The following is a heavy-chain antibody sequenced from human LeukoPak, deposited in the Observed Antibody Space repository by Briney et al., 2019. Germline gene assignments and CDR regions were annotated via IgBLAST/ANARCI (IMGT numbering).Heavy chain of an antibody. CDR3: ARDPRRNWNDFQNDAFDI. CDR2: INWNGGST. Sequence: PGGSLRLSCAASGFTFDDYGMSWVRQAPGKGLEWVSGINWNGGSTGYADSVKGRFTISRDNAKNSLYLQMNSLRAEDTALYYCARDPRRNWNDFQNDAFDIWGQGTMVTVSS. J-gene: IGHJ3*02. V-gene: IGHV3-20*04. D-gene: IGHD1-1*01. CDR1: GFTFDDYG.